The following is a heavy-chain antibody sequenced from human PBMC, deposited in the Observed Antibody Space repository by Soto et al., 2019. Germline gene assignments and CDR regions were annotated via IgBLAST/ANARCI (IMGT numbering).Heavy chain of an antibody. J-gene: IGHJ4*02. CDR1: GFTFSSYD. CDR2: ISGSGRTI. Sequence: GGSLRLSCEASGFTFSSYDMNWVRQAPGKGLEWVSYISGSGRTIYYADSVKGRFTISRDSAKKSLFLQMNSLRAEDTALYYCARGDDSSGYYYAFDYWGLGTLVTVSS. V-gene: IGHV3-48*03. D-gene: IGHD3-22*01. CDR3: ARGDDSSGYYYAFDY.